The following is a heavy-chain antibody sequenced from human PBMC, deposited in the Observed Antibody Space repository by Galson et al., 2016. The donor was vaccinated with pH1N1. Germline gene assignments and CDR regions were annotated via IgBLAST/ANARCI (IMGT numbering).Heavy chain of an antibody. CDR2: INTGSGYT. CDR1: GYTFTSYA. Sequence: SVKVSRKASGYTFTSYAIHWVRQAPGQRLEWMGWINTGSGYTKYSQKFHDRITITKDTSASTVYLELSSLRSEDTAVYYCGRDGLTMITFGVPGNYFDYWGQGTLVTVSS. V-gene: IGHV1-3*04. D-gene: IGHD3-16*01. CDR3: GRDGLTMITFGVPGNYFDY. J-gene: IGHJ4*02.